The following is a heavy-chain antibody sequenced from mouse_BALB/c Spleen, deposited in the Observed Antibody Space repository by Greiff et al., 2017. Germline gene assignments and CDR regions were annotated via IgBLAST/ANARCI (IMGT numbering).Heavy chain of an antibody. CDR1: GFTFTDYY. J-gene: IGHJ4*01. V-gene: IGHV7-3*02. Sequence: EVQLVESGGGLVQPGGSLRLSCATSGFTFTDYYMSWVRQPPGQALEWLGFIRNKANGYTTEYSASVKGRFTISRDNSQSFLYLQMNTLRAEDSATYDCARDKVVATDSYYYAMDYWGQGTSVTVSS. D-gene: IGHD1-1*01. CDR2: IRNKANGYTT. CDR3: ARDKVVATDSYYYAMDY.